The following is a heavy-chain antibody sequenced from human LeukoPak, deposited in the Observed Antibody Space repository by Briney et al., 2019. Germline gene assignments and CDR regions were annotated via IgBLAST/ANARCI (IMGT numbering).Heavy chain of an antibody. V-gene: IGHV3-23*01. CDR2: ISGSGDST. J-gene: IGHJ4*02. D-gene: IGHD2-8*01. Sequence: GSLRLSCAASGFTFSTYAVNWVRQAPGKGLEWVSTISGSGDSTYYADSVKGRFTISRDNSKDTLYLQMSSVRVDDTAVYYCARDAFDLAPPPFTYCTNGVCFPFDYWGQGTLVTVSS. CDR1: GFTFSTYA. CDR3: ARDAFDLAPPPFTYCTNGVCFPFDY.